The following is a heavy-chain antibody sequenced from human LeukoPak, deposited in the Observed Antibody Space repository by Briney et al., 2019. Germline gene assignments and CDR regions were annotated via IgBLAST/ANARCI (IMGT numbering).Heavy chain of an antibody. Sequence: GGSLRLSCAASGFTFSSYAMSWVRQAPGKGLEWVSSISGSGVSTYYADSVKGRFTISRDNSKNTLYLQMNSLRAEDTAVYYCAKVGGRGKYLDAFDIWGQGTMLTVSS. V-gene: IGHV3-23*01. CDR3: AKVGGRGKYLDAFDI. D-gene: IGHD2-2*01. CDR1: GFTFSSYA. CDR2: ISGSGVST. J-gene: IGHJ3*02.